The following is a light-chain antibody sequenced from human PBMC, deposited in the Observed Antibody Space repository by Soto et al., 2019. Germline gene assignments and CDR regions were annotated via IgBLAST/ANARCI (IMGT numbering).Light chain of an antibody. Sequence: EIVLTQSPGSLSLSPGERATLSCRASQSVSSSYLAWYQQKPGQAPRLLIYGASSRATGIPDRYSGSGSGTDFTLTISRLEQEDFVLYYCQQYGSSPPWTFGQGTKVEIK. CDR2: GAS. J-gene: IGKJ1*01. CDR1: QSVSSSY. CDR3: QQYGSSPPWT. V-gene: IGKV3-20*01.